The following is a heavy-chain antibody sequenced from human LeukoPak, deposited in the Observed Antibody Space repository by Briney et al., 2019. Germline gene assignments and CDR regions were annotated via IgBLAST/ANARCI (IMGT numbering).Heavy chain of an antibody. V-gene: IGHV3-7*01. D-gene: IGHD1-14*01. CDR3: ARNQRRLDY. Sequence: GGSLRLSCAASGFTFSSYWMGWVRQAPGKGLEWVANIKQDGSEKYYVNSVKGRFTISRDNAKNSLYLQVNSLRAEDTAVYYCARNQRRLDYWGQGTLVTVSS. CDR1: GFTFSSYW. CDR2: IKQDGSEK. J-gene: IGHJ4*02.